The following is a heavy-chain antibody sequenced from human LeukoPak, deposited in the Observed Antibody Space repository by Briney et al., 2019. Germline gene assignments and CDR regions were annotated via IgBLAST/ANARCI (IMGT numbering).Heavy chain of an antibody. CDR2: IYTSGST. Sequence: PSETLSLTCTVSGGSISSYYWSWIRQPAGKGLEWIGRIYTSGSTNYNPSLKSRVTMSVGTSKNQFSLKLSSVTAADTAVYYCARDRGEWELPEHDAFDIWGQGTMVTVSS. CDR1: GGSISSYY. V-gene: IGHV4-4*07. CDR3: ARDRGEWELPEHDAFDI. J-gene: IGHJ3*02. D-gene: IGHD1-26*01.